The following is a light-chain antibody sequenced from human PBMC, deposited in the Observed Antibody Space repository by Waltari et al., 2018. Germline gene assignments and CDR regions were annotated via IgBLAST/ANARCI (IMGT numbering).Light chain of an antibody. CDR2: DAS. Sequence: EIVMTQSPATLSVSPGERATLSCRASQRVSSYVVWYQQKPGQAPRLLIYDASTRATGIPARFSGSGSGTEFTLTISSLQSEDFAVYYCQHYNNFPHAFGQGTKVEIK. V-gene: IGKV3-15*01. CDR1: QRVSSY. CDR3: QHYNNFPHA. J-gene: IGKJ1*01.